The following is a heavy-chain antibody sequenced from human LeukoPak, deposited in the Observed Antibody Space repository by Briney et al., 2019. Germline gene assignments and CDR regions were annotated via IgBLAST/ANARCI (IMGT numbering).Heavy chain of an antibody. D-gene: IGHD4-23*01. Sequence: SETLSLTCTVSGGSISSYYWSWIRQPPGKGLEWIGYIYYSGSTNYNPSLKSRVTISVDTSKNQFSLKLSSVTAADTAVYYCARHYGGKFWADDAFDIWGQGTMVTVSS. V-gene: IGHV4-59*01. CDR1: GGSISSYY. J-gene: IGHJ3*02. CDR2: IYYSGST. CDR3: ARHYGGKFWADDAFDI.